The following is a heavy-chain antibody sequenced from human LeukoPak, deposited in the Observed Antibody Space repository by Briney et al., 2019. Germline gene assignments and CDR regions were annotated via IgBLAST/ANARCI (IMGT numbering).Heavy chain of an antibody. D-gene: IGHD4-17*01. CDR1: GLTFSNYA. CDR3: ARGPNGNYVGAFDFQR. V-gene: IGHV3-23*01. J-gene: IGHJ1*01. CDR2: ISGIST. Sequence: GGSLRLSCAASGLTFSNYAPTWVRQAPGRGLEWVSSISGISTYYADSVKGRFSISRDNYKNTLYLQMSSLRAEDTAVYYCARGPNGNYVGAFDFQRWGQGTLVIVSS.